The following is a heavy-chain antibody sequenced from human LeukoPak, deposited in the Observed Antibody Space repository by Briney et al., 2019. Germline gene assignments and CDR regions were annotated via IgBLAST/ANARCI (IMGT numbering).Heavy chain of an antibody. V-gene: IGHV3-30*18. Sequence: PGGSLRLSWAASGFTFSSYGMHWVRQAPGKGLGWVAVISYDGSNKYYADSVKGRFTISRDNSKNTLYLQMNSLRAEDTAVYYCAKGRPRGYDILTGYHSYYFDYWGQGTLVTVSS. D-gene: IGHD3-9*01. CDR2: ISYDGSNK. J-gene: IGHJ4*02. CDR3: AKGRPRGYDILTGYHSYYFDY. CDR1: GFTFSSYG.